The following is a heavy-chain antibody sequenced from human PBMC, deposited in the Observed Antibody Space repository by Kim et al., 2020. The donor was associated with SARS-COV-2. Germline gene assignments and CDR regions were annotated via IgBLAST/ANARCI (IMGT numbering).Heavy chain of an antibody. V-gene: IGHV3-33*01. J-gene: IGHJ6*02. Sequence: GGSLRLSCAASGFTFSSYGMHWVRQAPGKGLEWVAVIWYDGSNKYYADSVKGRFTISRDNSKNTLYLQMNSLRAEDTAVYYCARDIRSANWNDYYYYGMDVWGQGTTVTVSS. CDR2: IWYDGSNK. CDR1: GFTFSSYG. CDR3: ARDIRSANWNDYYYYGMDV. D-gene: IGHD1-1*01.